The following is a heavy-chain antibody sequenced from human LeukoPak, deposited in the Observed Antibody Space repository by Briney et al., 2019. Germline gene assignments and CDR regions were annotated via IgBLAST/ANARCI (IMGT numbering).Heavy chain of an antibody. CDR2: IYYSGST. Sequence: SETLSLTCTVSGGSISSSSYYWGWIRQPPGKGLEWIGSIYYSGSTYYNPSLKSRVTISVDTSKNQFSLKLSSVTAADTAVYYCARHAGSGSYGGFDYWGQGTLVTVSS. D-gene: IGHD1-26*01. CDR3: ARHAGSGSYGGFDY. V-gene: IGHV4-39*01. CDR1: GGSISSSSYY. J-gene: IGHJ4*02.